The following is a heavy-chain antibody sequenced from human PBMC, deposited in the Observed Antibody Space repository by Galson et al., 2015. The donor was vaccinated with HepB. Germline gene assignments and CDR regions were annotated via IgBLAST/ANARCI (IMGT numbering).Heavy chain of an antibody. CDR1: GFTFHNTW. J-gene: IGHJ3*01. D-gene: IGHD2-21*02. CDR3: MTRHGF. Sequence: SLRLSCAASGFTFHNTWMSWVRQAPGKGLEWVGRIKSQIDDGTTDYAAPVKGRFTISRDDSRNTLYLQMNSLTTEDTAVYYCMTRHGFWGQGTMVTVSS. CDR2: IKSQIDDGTT. V-gene: IGHV3-15*01.